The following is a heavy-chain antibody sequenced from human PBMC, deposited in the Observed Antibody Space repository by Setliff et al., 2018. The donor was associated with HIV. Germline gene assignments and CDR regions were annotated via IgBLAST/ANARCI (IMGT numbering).Heavy chain of an antibody. Sequence: PSETLSLTCTVSGYSMSGGYNWGWIRQSPEKGLEWIGNIYHVGTTYYNPSLKSRVTLSVDTSKHQFSLKLSSVTAADTAVYYCARVQMAYAAFDVWGQGTMVTVSS. V-gene: IGHV4-38-2*02. CDR2: IYHVGTT. CDR3: ARVQMAYAAFDV. J-gene: IGHJ3*01. CDR1: GYSMSGGYN. D-gene: IGHD4-17*01.